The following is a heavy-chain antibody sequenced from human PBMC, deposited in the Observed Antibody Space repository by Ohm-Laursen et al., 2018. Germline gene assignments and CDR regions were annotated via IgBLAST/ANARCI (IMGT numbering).Heavy chain of an antibody. Sequence: GTLSLTCTVSGGSISSYYWSWIRQPPGKGLEWIGYIYYSGSTNYNPSLKSRVTISVDTSKNQFSLKLSYVTAADTAVYYCAREGYSSSWYYYYGMDVWGQGTTVTVSS. J-gene: IGHJ6*02. CDR1: GGSISSYY. CDR2: IYYSGST. CDR3: AREGYSSSWYYYYGMDV. V-gene: IGHV4-59*01. D-gene: IGHD6-13*01.